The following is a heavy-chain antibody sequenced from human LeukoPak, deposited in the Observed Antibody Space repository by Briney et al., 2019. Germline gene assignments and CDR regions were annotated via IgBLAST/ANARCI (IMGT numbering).Heavy chain of an antibody. D-gene: IGHD6-13*01. CDR3: ARADSSSWFDY. CDR1: GFTFSSYA. CDR2: ISYDGSNK. J-gene: IGHJ4*02. V-gene: IGHV3-30*04. Sequence: PGRSLRLSCAASGFTFSSYAMHWVRQAAGKGLEWVAVISYDGSNKYYADSVKGRFTISRDSSKNTLYLQMNSLRAEDTAVYYCARADSSSWFDYWGQGTLVTVSS.